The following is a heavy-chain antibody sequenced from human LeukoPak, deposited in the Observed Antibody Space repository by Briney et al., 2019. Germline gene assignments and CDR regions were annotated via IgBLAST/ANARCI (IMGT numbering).Heavy chain of an antibody. J-gene: IGHJ4*02. Sequence: ASVKVSCKASGYTFTGYYMHWVRQAPGQGLEWMGIINPSGGSTSYAQKFQGRVTMTRDTSTSTVYMELSSLRSEDTAVYYCARALSPLDYFDYWGQGTLVTVSS. CDR3: ARALSPLDYFDY. V-gene: IGHV1-46*01. CDR1: GYTFTGYY. CDR2: INPSGGST. D-gene: IGHD3-10*01.